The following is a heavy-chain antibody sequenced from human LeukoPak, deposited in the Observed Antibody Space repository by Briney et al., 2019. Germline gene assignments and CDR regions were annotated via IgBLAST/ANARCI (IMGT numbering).Heavy chain of an antibody. Sequence: ASVKVSCKASGGTFSSYAISWVRQAPGQGLEWMGWISAYNGNTNYAQKLQGRVTMTTDTSTSTAYMELRSLRSDDTAVYYCARDFTAMDTTDVDYWGQGTLVTVSS. CDR2: ISAYNGNT. V-gene: IGHV1-18*01. D-gene: IGHD5-18*01. CDR3: ARDFTAMDTTDVDY. CDR1: GGTFSSYA. J-gene: IGHJ4*02.